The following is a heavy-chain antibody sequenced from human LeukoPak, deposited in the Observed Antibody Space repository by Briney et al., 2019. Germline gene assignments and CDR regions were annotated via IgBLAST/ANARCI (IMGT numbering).Heavy chain of an antibody. J-gene: IGHJ3*02. D-gene: IGHD2-21*02. V-gene: IGHV4-61*01. CDR3: ARFCGGDCYSAVHAFDI. Sequence: SETLSLTCTVSGGSVSSGSYYWSWIRQPPGKGLEWIGYIYYSVSTNYNPSLKSRVTISVDTSKNQFSLKLSSVTAADTAVYYCARFCGGDCYSAVHAFDIWGQGTTVTVSS. CDR2: IYYSVST. CDR1: GGSVSSGSYY.